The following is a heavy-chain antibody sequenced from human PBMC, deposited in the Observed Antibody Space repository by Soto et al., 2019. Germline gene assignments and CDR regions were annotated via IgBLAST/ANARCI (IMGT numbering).Heavy chain of an antibody. CDR1: GGSIHNHY. CDR3: TRANWYSEY. J-gene: IGHJ4*02. CDR2: VYYNGIT. V-gene: IGHV4-59*11. D-gene: IGHD7-27*01. Sequence: PSETLSLTCTVSGGSIHNHYWSWIRQPPGKGLEWLGYVYYNGITNYNPSLKSRVTMSADTSKNQLSLNPTSLTAADTAIYYCTRANWYSEYWGQGTLVTVSS.